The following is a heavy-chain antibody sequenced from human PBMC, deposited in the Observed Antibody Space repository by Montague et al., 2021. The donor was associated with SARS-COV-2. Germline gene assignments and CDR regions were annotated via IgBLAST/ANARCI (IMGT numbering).Heavy chain of an antibody. D-gene: IGHD6-13*01. CDR1: GSTFSNYS. J-gene: IGHJ4*02. V-gene: IGHV3-21*01. Sequence: SLRLSCAASGSTFSNYSMNWVRQAPGKGLEWVSSISSSSSYIYYADSVKGRFTISRDNAKNSLYLQMNSLRAEDTAVYYCARDDFRIAAAVFDYWGQGTLVTVSS. CDR2: ISSSSSYI. CDR3: ARDDFRIAAAVFDY.